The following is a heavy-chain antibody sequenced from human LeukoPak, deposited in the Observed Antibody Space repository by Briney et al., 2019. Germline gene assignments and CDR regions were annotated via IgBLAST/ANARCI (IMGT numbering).Heavy chain of an antibody. J-gene: IGHJ4*02. V-gene: IGHV1-69*13. D-gene: IGHD3-22*01. CDR2: IIPIFGTA. Sequence: ASVKVSCKASGGTFSSYAISWVRQAPGQGLEWMGGIIPIFGTANYAQKFQGRATITADESTSTAYMELSSLRSEDTAVYYCARSSGYYYTYDYWGQGTLVTVSS. CDR1: GGTFSSYA. CDR3: ARSSGYYYTYDY.